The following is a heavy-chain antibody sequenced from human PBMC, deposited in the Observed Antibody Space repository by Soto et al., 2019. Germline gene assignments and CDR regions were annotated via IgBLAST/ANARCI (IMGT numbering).Heavy chain of an antibody. V-gene: IGHV1-18*01. CDR1: GDTFTRYG. CDR2: ISDYNGNR. Sequence: QVQLVQSGAEVKKPGASVKVSCKASGDTFTRYGISWVRQAPGQGREWMGWISDYNGNRNYAQKLQGRVTMNTDTSTSTAYMELRSLKSDDTAVYECARLRGYSYGFDYWGQGTLVTVSS. J-gene: IGHJ4*02. D-gene: IGHD5-18*01. CDR3: ARLRGYSYGFDY.